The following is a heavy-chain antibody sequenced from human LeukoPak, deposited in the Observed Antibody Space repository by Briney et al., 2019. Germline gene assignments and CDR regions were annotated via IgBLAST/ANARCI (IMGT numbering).Heavy chain of an antibody. D-gene: IGHD2-2*01. CDR3: ARAMGRYCSSNSCYVDY. CDR2: ISYDGSNK. Sequence: GGSLRLSCAASGITFSSYAMHWVRQAPGKGLEWVAVISYDGSNKYYADSVKGRFTISRDNSKNTLYLQMNSLRAEDTAVYYCARAMGRYCSSNSCYVDYWGQGTLVTVSS. CDR1: GITFSSYA. J-gene: IGHJ4*02. V-gene: IGHV3-30*04.